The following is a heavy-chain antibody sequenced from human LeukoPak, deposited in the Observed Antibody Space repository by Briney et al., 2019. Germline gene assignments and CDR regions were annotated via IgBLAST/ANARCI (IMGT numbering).Heavy chain of an antibody. V-gene: IGHV3-48*03. D-gene: IGHD2-15*01. CDR2: ISSSGSTI. J-gene: IGHJ4*02. CDR3: ARSRGVVAANRAFDY. Sequence: QPGGSLRLSCAASGFTFSSYEMNWVRQAPGKGLEWVSYISSSGSTIYYADSVKGRFTISRDNAKNSLYLQMNSLRAEDTAVYYCARSRGVVAANRAFDYWGQGTLVTVSS. CDR1: GFTFSSYE.